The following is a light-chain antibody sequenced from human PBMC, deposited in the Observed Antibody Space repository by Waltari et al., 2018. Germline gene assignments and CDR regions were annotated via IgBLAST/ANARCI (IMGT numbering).Light chain of an antibody. CDR1: QRLRRDY. V-gene: IGKV3-20*01. CDR3: HQYVDSVTT. Sequence: ESVLTQSPGTLSLSPGERVTLSCRASQRLRRDYLAWYQQKPGQAPRLLIYSAYTRATGIPDRFRGSGSGTDFTLTISRLEPEDFAVYYCHQYVDSVTTFGPGTKVEIK. J-gene: IGKJ3*01. CDR2: SAY.